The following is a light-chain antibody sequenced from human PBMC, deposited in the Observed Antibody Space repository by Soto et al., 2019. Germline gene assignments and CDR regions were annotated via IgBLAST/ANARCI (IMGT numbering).Light chain of an antibody. CDR3: QQSYNTPQT. J-gene: IGKJ1*01. CDR2: TAS. Sequence: DIQMTQSPSSLSASVGDRVTISCRPSQTIGKYLNWYQQKPGQAPKPLIYTASTLPSGVPSRFSRSRPGTNFTLTISSLQSEDFATYYCQQSYNTPQTFGQGTKVDMK. V-gene: IGKV1-39*01. CDR1: QTIGKY.